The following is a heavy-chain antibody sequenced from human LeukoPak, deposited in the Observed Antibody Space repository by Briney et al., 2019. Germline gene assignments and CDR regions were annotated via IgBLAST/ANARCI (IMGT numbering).Heavy chain of an antibody. J-gene: IGHJ4*02. Sequence: GGSLRLSCAASGFTFSGYSMNWVRQAPGKGLEWVSFISSSSSIYYADSVKGRFTISRDNAKNSLYLQVNSLRAEDTAVYYCARDEVTCSSTNCYFVYWGQGTLVTVSS. V-gene: IGHV3-21*01. CDR1: GFTFSGYS. D-gene: IGHD2-2*01. CDR3: ARDEVTCSSTNCYFVY. CDR2: ISSSSSI.